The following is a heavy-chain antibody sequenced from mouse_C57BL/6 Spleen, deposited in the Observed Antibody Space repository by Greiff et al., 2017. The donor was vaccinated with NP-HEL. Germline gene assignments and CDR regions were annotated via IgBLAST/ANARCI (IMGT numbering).Heavy chain of an antibody. CDR1: GYTFTDYE. CDR3: TRPYYGSSLYYAMDY. V-gene: IGHV1-15*01. D-gene: IGHD1-1*01. Sequence: QVQLQQSGAELVRPGASVTLSCKASGYTFTDYEMHWVKQTPVHGLEWIGAIDPETGGTAYNQKFKGKAILTADKSSSTAYMELRSLTSEDSAVYYCTRPYYGSSLYYAMDYWGQGTSVTVSS. CDR2: IDPETGGT. J-gene: IGHJ4*01.